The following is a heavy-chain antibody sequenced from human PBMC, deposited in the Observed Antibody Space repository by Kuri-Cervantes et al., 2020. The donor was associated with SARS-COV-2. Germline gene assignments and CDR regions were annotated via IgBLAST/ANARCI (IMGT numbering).Heavy chain of an antibody. Sequence: ASVKVSCKASGYTFTSYYMHWVRQAPGQGLEWMGIINPSGGSTSYAQKFQGRVTMTRDTSTSTVYMELSSLRSEDTAVYYCARGFGSSSWKTRDYYYMDVWAKGTTVTVSS. D-gene: IGHD6-13*01. CDR3: ARGFGSSSWKTRDYYYMDV. J-gene: IGHJ6*03. CDR1: GYTFTSYY. CDR2: INPSGGST. V-gene: IGHV1-46*01.